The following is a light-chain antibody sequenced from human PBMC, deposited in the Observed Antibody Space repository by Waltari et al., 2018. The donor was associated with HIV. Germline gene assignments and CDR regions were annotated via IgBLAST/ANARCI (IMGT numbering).Light chain of an antibody. V-gene: IGLV3-25*03. CDR2: KDI. Sequence: SYGMTQATSVSVSPGQTAKITCSRGSLPKKVSSWYRQKPGQAPILLIYKDIERPSVSPSRLSGSRSGTTLTLTINGVQAEDDADYYCQSTDDDGIWVFGGGTKLNVL. CDR3: QSTDDDGIWV. J-gene: IGLJ3*02. CDR1: SLPKKV.